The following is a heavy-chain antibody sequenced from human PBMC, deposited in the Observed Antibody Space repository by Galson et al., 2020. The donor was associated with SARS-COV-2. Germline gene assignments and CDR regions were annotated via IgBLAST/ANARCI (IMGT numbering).Heavy chain of an antibody. CDR2: INHSGST. CDR1: GGSFSGYY. J-gene: IGHJ6*02. V-gene: IGHV4-34*01. Sequence: SQTLSLTCAVYGGSFSGYYWSWIRQPPGKGLEWIGEINHSGSTNYNPSLKSRVTISVDTSKNQFSLKLSSVTAADTAVYYCARGPISGWYVGKYYYYYGMDVWGQGTTVTVSS. D-gene: IGHD6-19*01. CDR3: ARGPISGWYVGKYYYYYGMDV.